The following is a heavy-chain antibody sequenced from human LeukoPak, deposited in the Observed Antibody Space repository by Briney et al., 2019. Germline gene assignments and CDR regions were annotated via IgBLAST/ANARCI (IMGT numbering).Heavy chain of an antibody. CDR2: IYYSGST. CDR1: GGSISSYY. CDR3: ARAPYYDFWSGYSGWFDP. Sequence: SETLSLTCAVSGGSISSYYWSWIRQPPGKGLEWIGYIYYSGSTNYNPSLKSRVTISVDTSKNQFSLKLSSVTAADRTVYYCARAPYYDFWSGYSGWFDPWGQGTLVTVSS. J-gene: IGHJ5*02. D-gene: IGHD3-3*01. V-gene: IGHV4-59*01.